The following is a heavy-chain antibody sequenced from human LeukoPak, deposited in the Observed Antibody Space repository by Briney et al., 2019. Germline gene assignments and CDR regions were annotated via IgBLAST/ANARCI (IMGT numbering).Heavy chain of an antibody. D-gene: IGHD6-19*01. CDR2: ISYDGSNK. J-gene: IGHJ4*02. CDR3: AKDIAVAASYYFDY. V-gene: IGHV3-30*18. Sequence: PGGSLRLSCAASGFTFSSYGMHWVRQAPGKGLEWVAVISYDGSNKYYADSVKGRFTISRDNSKNTLYLQMNSLRAEDTAVYYCAKDIAVAASYYFDYWGQGTLVTVSS. CDR1: GFTFSSYG.